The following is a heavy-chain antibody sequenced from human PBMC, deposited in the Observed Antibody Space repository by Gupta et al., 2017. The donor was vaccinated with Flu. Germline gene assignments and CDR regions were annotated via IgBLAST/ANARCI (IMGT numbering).Heavy chain of an antibody. J-gene: IGHJ6*02. Sequence: QVQLQESGPGLVEPSETLSLTCTVSGGSISSYYWSWIRQPPGKGLEWIGYINFAGTTNHNPSLRSRVTISADTSKNQFSLNLNSVTAADTAVYYCARGGRAVAGFFSNYYHYYGMDVWGQGTTVTVSS. D-gene: IGHD6-19*01. CDR1: GGSISSYY. CDR3: ARGGRAVAGFFSNYYHYYGMDV. V-gene: IGHV4-59*01. CDR2: INFAGTT.